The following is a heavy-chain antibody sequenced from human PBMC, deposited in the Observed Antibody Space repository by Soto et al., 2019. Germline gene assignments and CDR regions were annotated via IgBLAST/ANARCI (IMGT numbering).Heavy chain of an antibody. CDR2: INSDGSST. J-gene: IGHJ4*02. Sequence: GESLKISCAASGFTFSSYWMHWVRQAPGKGLVWVSRINSDGSSTSYADSVKGRFTISRDNAKNTLYLQMNSLRAEDTAVYYCARDPDYGGNLDYWGQGTLVTVSS. CDR3: ARDPDYGGNLDY. CDR1: GFTFSSYW. D-gene: IGHD4-17*01. V-gene: IGHV3-74*01.